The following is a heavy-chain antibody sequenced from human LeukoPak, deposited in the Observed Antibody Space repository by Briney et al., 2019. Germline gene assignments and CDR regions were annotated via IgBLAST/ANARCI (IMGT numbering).Heavy chain of an antibody. Sequence: SQTLSLTCTVSGGSISSGSYYWSWIRRPAGKGPEWIGRIYTSGSTNYNPSLKSRVTISVDTSKNQFSLKLSSVTAADTAVYYCASSGGYQLFDYWGQGTLVTVSS. V-gene: IGHV4-61*02. CDR3: ASSGGYQLFDY. CDR2: IYTSGST. CDR1: GGSISSGSYY. D-gene: IGHD3-22*01. J-gene: IGHJ4*02.